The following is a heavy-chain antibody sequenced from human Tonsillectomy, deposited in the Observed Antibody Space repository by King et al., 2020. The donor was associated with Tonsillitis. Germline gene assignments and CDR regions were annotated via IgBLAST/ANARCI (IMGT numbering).Heavy chain of an antibody. D-gene: IGHD3-16*01. J-gene: IGHJ4*02. CDR1: GFTFSSYG. V-gene: IGHV3-30*03. CDR3: ATLGGYGAMTHDY. CDR2: ISYDGSKK. Sequence: VQLVESGGGVVQPGRSLRLSCAASGFTFSSYGMHWVRQAPGKGLEWVAVISYDGSKKYYADSVKGRFTISRDNSKNTLYLQMNSLRAEDTAVYYCATLGGYGAMTHDYWGQGTLVTVSS.